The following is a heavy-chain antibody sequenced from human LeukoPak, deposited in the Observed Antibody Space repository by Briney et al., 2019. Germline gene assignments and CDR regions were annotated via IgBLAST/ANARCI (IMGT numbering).Heavy chain of an antibody. V-gene: IGHV3-23*01. CDR1: GITLSNYG. D-gene: IGHD3-10*01. J-gene: IGHJ4*02. CDR2: ISESGGST. Sequence: GGSLRLSCVVSGITLSNYGMSWARQAPGKGLEWVSGISESGGSTNYADSVKGRFIISRDNSKNTGYLQMNSLRAEDTAVYFCAKRGIVIRGFLIGFHKEAYYFDYWGQGILVTVSS. CDR3: AKRGIVIRGFLIGFHKEAYYFDY.